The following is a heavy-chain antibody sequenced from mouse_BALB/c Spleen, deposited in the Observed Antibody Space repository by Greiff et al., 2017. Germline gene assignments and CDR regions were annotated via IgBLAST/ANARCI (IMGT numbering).Heavy chain of an antibody. CDR3: ARGVTTAPYYFDY. CDR2: ISSGGST. CDR1: GFTFSSYA. Sequence: EVKLVESGGGLVKPGGSLKLSCAASGFTFSSYAMSWVRQTPEKRLEWVASISSGGSTYYPDSVKGRFTSSRDNARNILYLQMSSLRSEDTAMYYCARGVTTAPYYFDYWGQGTTLTVSS. J-gene: IGHJ2*01. D-gene: IGHD1-2*01. V-gene: IGHV5-6-5*01.